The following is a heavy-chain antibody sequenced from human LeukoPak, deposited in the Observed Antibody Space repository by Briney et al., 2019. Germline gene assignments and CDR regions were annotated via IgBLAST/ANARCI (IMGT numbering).Heavy chain of an antibody. D-gene: IGHD3-16*01. Sequence: SETLSLTCTVSGGSISSYYWSWIRQPPGKGLEWIGYIYYSGSTNYNPSLKSRVTISVDTSKNQFSLKLSSVTAADTAVYYCARAQFMLPHLDYWGQGTLVTVSS. CDR3: ARAQFMLPHLDY. J-gene: IGHJ4*02. CDR1: GGSISSYY. CDR2: IYYSGST. V-gene: IGHV4-59*01.